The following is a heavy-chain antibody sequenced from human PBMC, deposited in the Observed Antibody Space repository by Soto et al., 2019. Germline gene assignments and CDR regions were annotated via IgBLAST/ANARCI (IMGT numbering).Heavy chain of an antibody. CDR1: GGSISSGGYY. J-gene: IGHJ4*02. Sequence: QVQLQESGPGLVKPSQTLSLTCTVSGGSISSGGYYWSWIRQHPGKGLEWIGYIYYSGSTYYNPSLKSRVTISVDTSKNQCSLKLSSVTAADTAVYYCAVSGSGSYYARFDYWGQGTLVTVSS. V-gene: IGHV4-31*03. D-gene: IGHD3-10*01. CDR2: IYYSGST. CDR3: AVSGSGSYYARFDY.